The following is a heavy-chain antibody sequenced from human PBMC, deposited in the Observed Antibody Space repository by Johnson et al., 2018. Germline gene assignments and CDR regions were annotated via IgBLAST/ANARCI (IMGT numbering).Heavy chain of an antibody. CDR1: GFTFSSSW. CDR3: VKGGGAFDI. V-gene: IGHV3-7*01. Sequence: VQLVQSGGGLVQPGGSLRLSCAASGFTFSSSWMSWVRQAPGKGLEWVANIKQDGSDKYYVDSVKGRVSISRDNAKNSLFLQMNSLGAEDTAVYYCVKGGGAFDIWGQGTMVTVSS. J-gene: IGHJ3*02. CDR2: IKQDGSDK.